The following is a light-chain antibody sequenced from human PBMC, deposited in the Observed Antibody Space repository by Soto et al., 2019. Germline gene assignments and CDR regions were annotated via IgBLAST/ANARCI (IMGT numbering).Light chain of an antibody. CDR3: QQRSNWPSLT. V-gene: IGKV3-11*01. J-gene: IGKJ4*01. CDR1: QSVSSY. Sequence: EIVLTQSPATLSLSPGERATLSCRASQSVSSYLACYQQKPGQAPRLLIHDASNRATGIPARFSGSGSGTDFTLTISSLEPEDFAVYYCQQRSNWPSLTFGGGTKVEIK. CDR2: DAS.